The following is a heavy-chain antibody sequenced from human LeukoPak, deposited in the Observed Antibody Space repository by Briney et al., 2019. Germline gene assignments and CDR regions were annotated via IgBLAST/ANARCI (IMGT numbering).Heavy chain of an antibody. D-gene: IGHD3-22*01. CDR3: ARDSSGYYLG. J-gene: IGHJ4*02. CDR2: IYHSGST. CDR1: GYSISSGYY. Sequence: PSETLSLTCTVSGYSISSGYYWGWIRQPPGKGLEWIGSIYHSGSTYYNPSLKSRVTISVDTSKNQFDLKLSSVTAADTAVYYCARDSSGYYLGWGQGTLVTVSS. V-gene: IGHV4-38-2*02.